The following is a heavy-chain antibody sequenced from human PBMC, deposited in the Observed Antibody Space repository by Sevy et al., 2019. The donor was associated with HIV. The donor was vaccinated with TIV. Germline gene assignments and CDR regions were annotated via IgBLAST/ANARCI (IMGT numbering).Heavy chain of an antibody. Sequence: GGSLRLSCAASGFTFSAYWMHWVRQAPGKGLVWVSHINTDGSDTSYADSVKGRFTISRDNAKNTLYLQMNSLRAEDTAVYYCAKKGGYGSGSYYWYFDLWGRGTLVTVSS. CDR2: INTDGSDT. J-gene: IGHJ2*01. V-gene: IGHV3-74*01. CDR3: AKKGGYGSGSYYWYFDL. CDR1: GFTFSAYW. D-gene: IGHD3-10*01.